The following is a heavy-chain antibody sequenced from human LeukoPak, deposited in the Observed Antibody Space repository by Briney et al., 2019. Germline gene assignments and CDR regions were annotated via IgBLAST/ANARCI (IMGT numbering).Heavy chain of an antibody. D-gene: IGHD5-18*01. CDR3: AKLRDPTWIQFNGAFDI. Sequence: PGGSLRLSCAASGFTFSSYAMSWVRQAPGKGLEWVSAISGSGGSTYYADSVKGRFTISRDNSKNTLYLQMNSLRAEDTAVYYCAKLRDPTWIQFNGAFDIWGQGTMVTVSS. CDR1: GFTFSSYA. CDR2: ISGSGGST. V-gene: IGHV3-23*01. J-gene: IGHJ3*02.